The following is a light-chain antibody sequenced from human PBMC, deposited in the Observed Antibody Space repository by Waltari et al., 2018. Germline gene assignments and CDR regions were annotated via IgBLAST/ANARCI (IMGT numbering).Light chain of an antibody. V-gene: IGLV10-54*04. CDR2: RNN. J-gene: IGLJ1*01. Sequence: QAGLTQPPSVSKGLRQTATLTCTGNNHNVVNQRALSLQQHQGHPPNLLSYRNNNRPSAISERFSASRSGNTASLTITELQPEDEADYYCSTWDISLNTHVFGTGTKVTVL. CDR3: STWDISLNTHV. CDR1: NHNVVNQR.